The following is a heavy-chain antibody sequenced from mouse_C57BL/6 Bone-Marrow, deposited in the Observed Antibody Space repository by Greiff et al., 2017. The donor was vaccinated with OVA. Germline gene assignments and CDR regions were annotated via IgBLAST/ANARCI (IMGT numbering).Heavy chain of an antibody. Sequence: QVQLQQPGAELVRPGSSVKLSCKASGYTFTSYWMDWVKQRPGQGLEWIGNIYPSDSETHYNQKFKDKATLTVDKSSSTAYMQLSSLTSEDSAVYYCARKEDGYYYFDYWGQGTTLTVSS. J-gene: IGHJ2*01. V-gene: IGHV1-61*01. CDR1: GYTFTSYW. CDR3: ARKEDGYYYFDY. D-gene: IGHD2-3*01. CDR2: IYPSDSET.